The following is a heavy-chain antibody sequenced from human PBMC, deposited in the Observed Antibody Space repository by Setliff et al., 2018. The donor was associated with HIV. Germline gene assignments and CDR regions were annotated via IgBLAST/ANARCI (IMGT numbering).Heavy chain of an antibody. Sequence: SETLSLTCTVSGGSISSTNYFWGWVRQPPGKGLEWIGTIYYHGSTYYNPSLKSRVTISIDTSKNQFSLQLTSVTAADTAVYYCVNPSGAMGDFDSWGQGTLVTVSS. CDR3: VNPSGAMGDFDS. D-gene: IGHD3-16*01. J-gene: IGHJ4*02. CDR1: GGSISSTNYF. V-gene: IGHV4-39*01. CDR2: IYYHGST.